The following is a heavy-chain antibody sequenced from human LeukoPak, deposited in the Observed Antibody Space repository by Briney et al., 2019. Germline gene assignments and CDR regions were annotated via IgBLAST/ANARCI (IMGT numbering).Heavy chain of an antibody. Sequence: ASVKVSCKASGYTFTGYYMHWVRQAPGQGLEWMGWINPNSGGTNYAQKFQGRVTMTRDTSISTAYMELSRLRSGDTAVYYCARFMVVVVAATDYYGMDVWGQGTTVTVSS. CDR2: INPNSGGT. CDR3: ARFMVVVVAATDYYGMDV. D-gene: IGHD2-15*01. V-gene: IGHV1-2*02. CDR1: GYTFTGYY. J-gene: IGHJ6*02.